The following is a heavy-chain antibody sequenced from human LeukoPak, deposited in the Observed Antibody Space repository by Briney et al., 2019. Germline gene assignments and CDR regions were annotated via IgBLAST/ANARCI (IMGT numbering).Heavy chain of an antibody. CDR3: AGTFGAAAGSFDY. V-gene: IGHV3-53*01. Sequence: GGSLRPSCAASGFTVSSNYMSWVRQAPGKGLEWVSVIYSGGSTYYADSVKGRFTISRDNSKNTLYLQMNSLRAEDTAVYYCAGTFGAAAGSFDYWGQGTLVTVSS. D-gene: IGHD6-13*01. CDR2: IYSGGST. CDR1: GFTVSSNY. J-gene: IGHJ4*02.